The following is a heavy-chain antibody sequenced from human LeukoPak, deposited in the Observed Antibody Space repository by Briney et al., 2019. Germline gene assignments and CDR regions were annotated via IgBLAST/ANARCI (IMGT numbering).Heavy chain of an antibody. Sequence: ASVNVSCKASGYTFTSYDIHWVRQATGQGLEWMGWMNPNSGNTGYAQKFQGRVTMTRNTSISTAYMELSSLRSEDTAVYYCAICVCSYTICYSFYYCGQGTLLTVSS. D-gene: IGHD2-2*01. CDR3: AICVCSYTICYSFYY. CDR2: MNPNSGNT. V-gene: IGHV1-8*02. CDR1: GYTFTSYD. J-gene: IGHJ4*02.